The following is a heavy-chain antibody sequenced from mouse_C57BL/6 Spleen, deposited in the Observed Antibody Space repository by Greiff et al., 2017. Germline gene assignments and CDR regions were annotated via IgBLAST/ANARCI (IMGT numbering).Heavy chain of an antibody. V-gene: IGHV1-55*01. CDR3: ARGVYDYGGRHYFDY. J-gene: IGHJ2*01. CDR2: IYPGSGST. CDR1: GYTFTSYW. Sequence: VQLQQPGAELVKPGASVKMSCKASGYTFTSYWITWVKQRPGQGLEWIGDIYPGSGSTNYNEKVKSKATLTVDTSTSTAYMQLSSLTSEDSAVYCCARGVYDYGGRHYFDYWGQGTTLTVSS. D-gene: IGHD2-4*01.